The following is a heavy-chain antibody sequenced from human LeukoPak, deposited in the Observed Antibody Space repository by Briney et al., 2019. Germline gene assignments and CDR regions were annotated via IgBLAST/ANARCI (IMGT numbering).Heavy chain of an antibody. J-gene: IGHJ4*02. CDR1: GGSISSSSYY. Sequence: SETLSLTXTVSGGSISSSSYYWGWIRQPPGKGLEWIGSIYYSGSTYYNPSLKSRVTISVDTSKNQFSLKLSSVTAADTAVYYCASVVVVVAAIGYWGQGTLVTVSS. V-gene: IGHV4-39*01. CDR2: IYYSGST. D-gene: IGHD2-15*01. CDR3: ASVVVVVAAIGY.